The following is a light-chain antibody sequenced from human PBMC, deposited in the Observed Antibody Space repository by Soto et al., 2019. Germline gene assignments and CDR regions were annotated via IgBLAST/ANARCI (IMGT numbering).Light chain of an antibody. CDR2: DAS. J-gene: IGKJ5*01. CDR3: QQYYRSSIT. CDR1: QSLNNY. V-gene: IGKV1-5*01. Sequence: IQMTQSPSTLPASVGDRVTITCRASQSLNNYLAWYQQKPGKAPKLLIYDASTLERGVPSRVSGTGSGTEFTLTSSSLQPDDFATYYCQQYYRSSITFGQGTRLEIK.